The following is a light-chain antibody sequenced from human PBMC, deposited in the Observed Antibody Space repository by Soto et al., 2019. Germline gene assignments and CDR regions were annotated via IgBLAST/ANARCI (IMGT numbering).Light chain of an antibody. Sequence: QSALTQPASVSGSPGQSITISCTGYIHYDFVSWYQQHPGTAPKLVIYEVSNRPSGTSDRFSGSKSGHTASLTISGLQTEDEAVYYCGSYTSSSNYVFGTGTKVTLL. CDR2: EVS. J-gene: IGLJ1*01. CDR1: IHYDF. V-gene: IGLV2-14*01. CDR3: GSYTSSSNYV.